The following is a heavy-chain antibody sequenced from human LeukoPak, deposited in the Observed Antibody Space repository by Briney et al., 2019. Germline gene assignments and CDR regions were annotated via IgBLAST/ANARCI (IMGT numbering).Heavy chain of an antibody. CDR2: INPNSGGT. CDR1: GYTFTGYY. D-gene: IGHD5-18*01. Sequence: GASVKVSCKASGYTFTGYYMHWVRQAPGQGLEWMGWINPNSGGTNYAQKLQGRVTMTTDTSTSTAYMELRSLRSDDTAVYYCARDDGDTAMDDYWGQGTLVTVSS. CDR3: ARDDGDTAMDDY. V-gene: IGHV1-2*02. J-gene: IGHJ4*02.